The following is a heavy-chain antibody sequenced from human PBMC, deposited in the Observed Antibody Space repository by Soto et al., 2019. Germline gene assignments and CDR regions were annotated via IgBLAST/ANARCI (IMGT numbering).Heavy chain of an antibody. CDR3: ARCKWLLYTNWYFDL. J-gene: IGHJ2*01. CDR2: ISSSGSTI. D-gene: IGHD3-3*01. CDR1: GFTFSRYE. V-gene: IGHV3-48*03. Sequence: AGSLRLSCAASGFTFSRYEMNWVRQAPGKGLEWVSYISSSGSTIYYADSVKGRFTISRDNAKNSLYLQMNSLSAEDTAVYYCARCKWLLYTNWYFDLWGRGTLVTVSS.